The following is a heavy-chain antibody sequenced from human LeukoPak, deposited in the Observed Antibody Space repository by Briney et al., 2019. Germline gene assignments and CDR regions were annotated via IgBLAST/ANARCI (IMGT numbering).Heavy chain of an antibody. V-gene: IGHV3-30*02. CDR2: IRFDGSVQ. CDR3: ARDHTLSWYYYMDV. J-gene: IGHJ6*03. D-gene: IGHD2-15*01. Sequence: PGRSLRLSCAASGFTFSAYGMHWVRQGPHKGLEWVAFIRFDGSVQHYAHSVRGRFTVSRDNSNNILYVEMTSLRSDDTGVYYCARDHTLSWYYYMDVWGKGTAVTVSS. CDR1: GFTFSAYG.